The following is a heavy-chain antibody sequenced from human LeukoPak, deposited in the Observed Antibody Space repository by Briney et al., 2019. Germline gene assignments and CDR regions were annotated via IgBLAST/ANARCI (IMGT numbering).Heavy chain of an antibody. CDR3: ARMGQSGITGTPLVPLVDY. V-gene: IGHV3-7*01. Sequence: PGGSLRLSCAASGFSFSNYWMSWVRQAPGKGLEWVGHAKQDGSETYYVDSVKGRFTVSRDNAKNSLFLQMNSLRAEDTAVYYCARMGQSGITGTPLVPLVDYWGQGTLVTVSS. D-gene: IGHD1-7*01. CDR1: GFSFSNYW. J-gene: IGHJ4*02. CDR2: AKQDGSET.